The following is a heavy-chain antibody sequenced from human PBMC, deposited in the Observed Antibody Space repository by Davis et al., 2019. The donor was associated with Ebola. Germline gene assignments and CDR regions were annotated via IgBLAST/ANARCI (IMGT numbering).Heavy chain of an antibody. D-gene: IGHD3-3*01. CDR2: IYYSGST. Sequence: SETLSLTCTVSGGSISSSSYYWGWIRQPPGKGLEWIGSIYYSGSTYYNPSLKSRVTISVDTSKNQFSLKLSSVTAADTAVYYCAKDKGFGVVSSFLFDYWGQGTLVTVSS. V-gene: IGHV4-39*02. CDR3: AKDKGFGVVSSFLFDY. J-gene: IGHJ4*02. CDR1: GGSISSSSYY.